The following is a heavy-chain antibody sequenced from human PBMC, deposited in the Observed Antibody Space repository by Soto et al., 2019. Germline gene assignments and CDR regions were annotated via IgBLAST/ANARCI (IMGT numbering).Heavy chain of an antibody. Sequence: ASVKVSCKASGGTFSSYAISWVRQAPGQGLEWMGGIIPIFGTANYAQKFQGRVTITADESTSTAYMELSSLRSEDTAVYYCARVAYCSSTSCYAFDIWGQGTMGTVSS. CDR2: IIPIFGTA. CDR1: GGTFSSYA. J-gene: IGHJ3*02. CDR3: ARVAYCSSTSCYAFDI. V-gene: IGHV1-69*13. D-gene: IGHD2-2*01.